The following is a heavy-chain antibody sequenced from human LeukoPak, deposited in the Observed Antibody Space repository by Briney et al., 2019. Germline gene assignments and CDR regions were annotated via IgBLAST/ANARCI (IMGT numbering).Heavy chain of an antibody. CDR3: ARPALGYCSSTSCYIFDY. D-gene: IGHD2-2*02. CDR2: INPNSGGT. J-gene: IGHJ4*02. Sequence: ASVKVSCKASGYTFTGYYMHWVRQAPGQGLEWMGWINPNSGGTNYAQKFQGRVTMTRDTSISTAYVELSRLRSDDTAVYYCARPALGYCSSTSCYIFDYWGQGTLVTVSS. V-gene: IGHV1-2*02. CDR1: GYTFTGYY.